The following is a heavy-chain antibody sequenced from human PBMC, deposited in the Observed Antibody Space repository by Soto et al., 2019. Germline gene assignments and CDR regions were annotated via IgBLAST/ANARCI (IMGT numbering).Heavy chain of an antibody. CDR3: ARDHYDFWSGYYYYYYGMDV. V-gene: IGHV3-48*04. CDR1: GFTFSSYS. Sequence: GGSLRLSCAASGFTFSSYSMNWVRQAPGKGLEWVSYISSSSSTIYYADSVKGRFTISRDNAKNSLYLQMNSLRAEDTAVYYCARDHYDFWSGYYYYYYGMDVWGQGTTVTVSS. D-gene: IGHD3-3*01. J-gene: IGHJ6*02. CDR2: ISSSSSTI.